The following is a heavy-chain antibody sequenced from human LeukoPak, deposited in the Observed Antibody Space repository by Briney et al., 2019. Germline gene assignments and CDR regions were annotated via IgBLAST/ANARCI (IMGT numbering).Heavy chain of an antibody. CDR2: TYYRSNYYN. Sequence: SQTLSLTCAISRDSVSSNSAAWNWFRQSPSRGLEWLGRTYYRSNYYNDYAVSVKSRITINPDTSKNQFSLQLNSVTPEDTAVYYCARGTGSFDYWGQGTLVTVSS. CDR1: RDSVSSNSAA. CDR3: ARGTGSFDY. V-gene: IGHV6-1*01. J-gene: IGHJ4*02.